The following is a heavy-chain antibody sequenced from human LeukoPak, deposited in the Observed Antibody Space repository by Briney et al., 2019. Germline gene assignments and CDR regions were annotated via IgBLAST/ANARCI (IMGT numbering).Heavy chain of an antibody. J-gene: IGHJ4*01. CDR2: INPSGGST. Sequence: ASVKVSCKASGYTFTSYYMYWVRQAPGQGLEWMGIINPSGGSTSYAQKFQGRVTMTRDASTSTVYMELSSLRSEDTAVYYCAREDSSGWSDLPVKGAFDYWGQEPWSPSPQ. V-gene: IGHV1-46*01. CDR1: GYTFTSYY. D-gene: IGHD6-19*01. CDR3: AREDSSGWSDLPVKGAFDY.